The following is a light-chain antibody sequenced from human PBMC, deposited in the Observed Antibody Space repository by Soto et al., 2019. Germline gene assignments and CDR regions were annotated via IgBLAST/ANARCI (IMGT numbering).Light chain of an antibody. Sequence: DIQMTQSPSSLSASVGDRVTITCRASQGISSDLSWYQPRPGKAPKRLIYAVSSLQSGVPSRFSGSGSGTDFSLTISSLQPEDFATYCCLQLNSTPYTFGQGTKVEVK. CDR3: LQLNSTPYT. CDR2: AVS. J-gene: IGKJ2*01. CDR1: QGISSD. V-gene: IGKV1-17*01.